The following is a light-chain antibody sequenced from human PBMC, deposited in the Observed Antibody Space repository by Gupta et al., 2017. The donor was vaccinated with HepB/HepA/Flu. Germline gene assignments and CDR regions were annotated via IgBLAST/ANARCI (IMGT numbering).Light chain of an antibody. V-gene: IGKV3-11*01. CDR1: QSVSSY. CDR3: RHRSNWPQT. J-gene: IGKJ2*01. CDR2: DAS. Sequence: EIVLTQSPATLSLSPGDRATLSCRASQSVSSYLAWYQQKPGQPPRRLIYDASSRATGIPARFSGSGSGTDFALTISSLEPEDFAVYYCRHRSNWPQTCGQGTKVEIK.